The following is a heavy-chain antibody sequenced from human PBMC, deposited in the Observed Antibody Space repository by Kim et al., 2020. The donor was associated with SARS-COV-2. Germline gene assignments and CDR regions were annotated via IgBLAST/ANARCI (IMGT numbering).Heavy chain of an antibody. CDR3: ARANRQQRGMVRGPYYYYGMDV. V-gene: IGHV3-33*05. CDR1: GFTFSSYG. CDR2: ISYDGSNK. Sequence: GGSLRLSCAASGFTFSSYGMHWVRQAPGKGLEWVAVISYDGSNKYYADSVKGRFTISRDNSKNTLYLQMNSLRAEDTAVYYCARANRQQRGMVRGPYYYYGMDVWGQGTTVTVSS. J-gene: IGHJ6*02. D-gene: IGHD3-10*01.